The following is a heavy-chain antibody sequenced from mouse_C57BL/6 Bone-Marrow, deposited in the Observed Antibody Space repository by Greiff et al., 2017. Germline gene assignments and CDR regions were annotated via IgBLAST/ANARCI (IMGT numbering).Heavy chain of an antibody. J-gene: IGHJ4*01. CDR2: IRNKANGYTT. CDR3: ARFYYSNYDYAMDY. Sequence: EVMLVESGGGLVQPGGSLSLSCAASGFTFTDYYMSWVRQPPGKALEWLGFIRNKANGYTTEYSASVKGRLTISRDNSQSILYLQMNALRAEDSATYYCARFYYSNYDYAMDYWGQGTSVTVSS. V-gene: IGHV7-3*01. CDR1: GFTFTDYY. D-gene: IGHD2-5*01.